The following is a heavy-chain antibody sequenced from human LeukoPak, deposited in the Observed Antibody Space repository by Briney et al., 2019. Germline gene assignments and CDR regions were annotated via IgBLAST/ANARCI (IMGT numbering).Heavy chain of an antibody. CDR2: ISGSGGST. D-gene: IGHD1-26*01. CDR1: GFTFSSYA. Sequence: GGPLRLSCAASGFTFSSYAMSWVRQAPGKGLEWVSAISGSGGSTYYADSVKGRFTISRDNSKNTLYLQMNSLRAEDTAVYYCAKDWGRSGSSDYWGQGTLVTVSS. J-gene: IGHJ4*02. CDR3: AKDWGRSGSSDY. V-gene: IGHV3-23*01.